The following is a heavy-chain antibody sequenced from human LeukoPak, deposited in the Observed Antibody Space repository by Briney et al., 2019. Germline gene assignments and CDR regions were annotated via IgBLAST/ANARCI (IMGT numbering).Heavy chain of an antibody. Sequence: GGSLRLSCAASGFTFSSYAMSWVRQAPGKGLEWVSAISGSGGSTYYADSVKGRFTISRDNSKNMLYLQMNSLRAEDTAVYYCAKGLGSGSFLFDYWGQGTLVTVSS. CDR1: GFTFSSYA. CDR3: AKGLGSGSFLFDY. D-gene: IGHD3-10*02. J-gene: IGHJ4*02. V-gene: IGHV3-23*01. CDR2: ISGSGGST.